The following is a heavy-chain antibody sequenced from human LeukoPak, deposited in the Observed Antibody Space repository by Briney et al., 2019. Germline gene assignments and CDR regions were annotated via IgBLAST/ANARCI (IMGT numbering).Heavy chain of an antibody. J-gene: IGHJ4*02. CDR1: GFTFSSYA. CDR2: ISYDGSNK. V-gene: IGHV3-30*04. D-gene: IGHD2-21*02. Sequence: GGSLRLSCAASGFTFSSYAKHWVRQAPGKGLEWVAVISYDGSNKYYADSVKGRFTISRDNSKNALYLQMNSLRAEDTAVYYCARDLTSLAGDGARFYFDYWGQGTLVTVSS. CDR3: ARDLTSLAGDGARFYFDY.